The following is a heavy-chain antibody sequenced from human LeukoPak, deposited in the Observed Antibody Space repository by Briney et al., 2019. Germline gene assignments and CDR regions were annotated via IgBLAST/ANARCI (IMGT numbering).Heavy chain of an antibody. D-gene: IGHD6-13*01. CDR3: ATDLAIAAAGTGTTRDY. Sequence: GASVKVSCNVSGYTLTELSMHWVRQAPGKGLEWMGGFDPEDGETIYAQKFQGRVTMTEDTSTDTAYMELSSLRSEDTAVYYCATDLAIAAAGTGTTRDYWGQGTLVTVSS. J-gene: IGHJ4*02. CDR2: FDPEDGET. CDR1: GYTLTELS. V-gene: IGHV1-24*01.